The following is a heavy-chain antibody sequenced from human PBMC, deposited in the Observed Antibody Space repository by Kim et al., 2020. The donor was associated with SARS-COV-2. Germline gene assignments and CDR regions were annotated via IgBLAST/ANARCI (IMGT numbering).Heavy chain of an antibody. CDR3: AALDLEVATTK. V-gene: IGHV3-33*08. CDR1: GFTFSSYG. J-gene: IGHJ4*02. D-gene: IGHD2-15*01. CDR2: IWYDGSEK. Sequence: GGSLRLSCAASGFTFSSYGMHWVRQAPGKGLEWVAVIWYDGSEKYYANSVKGRFTISRDNSKNTLYLQMNSLRAEDTAVYYCAALDLEVATTKWGQGTLVTVSS.